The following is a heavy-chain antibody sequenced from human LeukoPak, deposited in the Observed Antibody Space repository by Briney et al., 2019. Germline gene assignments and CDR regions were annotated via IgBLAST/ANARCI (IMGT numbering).Heavy chain of an antibody. CDR1: GFTFSSYA. D-gene: IGHD2-2*01. CDR3: AKDTEIVVVMQDYFDY. CDR2: ISGSGGST. V-gene: IGHV3-23*01. Sequence: PGGSLRLSCAASGFTFSSYAMSWVRQAPGKGLEWVSAISGSGGSTYYADSVKGRFTISRDNSKNTLYLQMNSLRAEDTAVYYCAKDTEIVVVMQDYFDYWGQGTLVTVSS. J-gene: IGHJ4*02.